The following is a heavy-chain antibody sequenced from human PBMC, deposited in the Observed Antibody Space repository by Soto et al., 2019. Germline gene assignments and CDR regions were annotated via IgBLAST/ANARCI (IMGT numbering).Heavy chain of an antibody. Sequence: GGSLRLSCAASGFTFSDYYMSWIRQAPGKGLEWVSYISSSSSYTNYADSVKGRFTISRDNAKNSLYLQMNSLRAEDTAVYYCARHRGDGATTRMIDYWGQGTLVTVSS. D-gene: IGHD1-1*01. CDR1: GFTFSDYY. CDR3: ARHRGDGATTRMIDY. J-gene: IGHJ4*02. V-gene: IGHV3-11*06. CDR2: ISSSSSYT.